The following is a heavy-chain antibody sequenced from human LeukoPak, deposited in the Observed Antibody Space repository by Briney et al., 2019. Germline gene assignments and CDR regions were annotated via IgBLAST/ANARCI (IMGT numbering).Heavy chain of an antibody. CDR1: GGSISSGDYY. CDR2: IDYSGST. Sequence: KASETLSLTCTVSGGSISSGDYYWSWIRQPPGKGLEWIGYIDYSGSTYYNPSLKSRVTISVDTSKNQFSLKLSSVTAADTAVYYCARDPVDSSSWPVAYWGQGTLVTVSS. CDR3: ARDPVDSSSWPVAY. V-gene: IGHV4-30-4*01. J-gene: IGHJ4*02. D-gene: IGHD6-13*01.